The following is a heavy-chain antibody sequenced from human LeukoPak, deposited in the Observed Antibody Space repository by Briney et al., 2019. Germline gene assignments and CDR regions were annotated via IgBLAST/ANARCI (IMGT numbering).Heavy chain of an antibody. CDR3: AKYCSSTSCYNAFDI. V-gene: IGHV1-69*05. J-gene: IGHJ3*02. CDR2: IIPIFGTA. CDR1: GGTSSSYA. Sequence: GSSVKVSCKASGGTSSSYAISWVRQAPGQGLEWMGRIIPIFGTANYAQKFQGRVTITTDESTSTAYMELSSLRSEDTAVYYCAKYCSSTSCYNAFDIWGQGTMVTVSS. D-gene: IGHD2-2*02.